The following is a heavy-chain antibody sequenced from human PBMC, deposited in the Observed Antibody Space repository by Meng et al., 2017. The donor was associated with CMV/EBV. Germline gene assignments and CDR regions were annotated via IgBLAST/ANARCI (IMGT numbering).Heavy chain of an antibody. CDR3: ASAGGPYVWGSYRYDY. CDR1: GGTFSSYA. V-gene: IGHV1-69*12. D-gene: IGHD3-16*02. J-gene: IGHJ4*02. Sequence: VLVVQSGAEVTKPGSSVKVSCKASGGTFSSYAISLVRQAPGQGLEWMGGIIPIFGTANYAQKFQGRVTITADESTSTAYMELSSLRSEDTAVYYCASAGGPYVWGSYRYDYWGQGTLVTVSS. CDR2: IIPIFGTA.